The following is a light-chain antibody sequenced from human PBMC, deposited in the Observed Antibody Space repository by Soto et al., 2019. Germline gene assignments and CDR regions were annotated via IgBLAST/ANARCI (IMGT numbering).Light chain of an antibody. Sequence: PGERVTLSCRASQSVSSSYLTWYQQKPGQAPRLLIYGASTRATGIPARFSGSGSGTDFTLTISSLQPEDFAVYYCQQDYNLPPRSTFGQGTKVEIK. J-gene: IGKJ1*01. CDR3: QQDYNLPPRST. CDR2: GAS. CDR1: QSVSSSY. V-gene: IGKV3D-7*01.